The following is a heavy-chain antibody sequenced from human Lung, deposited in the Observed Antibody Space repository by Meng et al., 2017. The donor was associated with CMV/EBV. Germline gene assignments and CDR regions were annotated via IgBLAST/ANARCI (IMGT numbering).Heavy chain of an antibody. D-gene: IGHD3-3*01. CDR3: ARSRGVRFLEKY. V-gene: IGHV1-2*02. Sequence: GESLKISCKASGYTFTGYYMHWVRQAPGQGLEWMGWINPNSGGTNYAQKFQGRVTMTRDTSISTAYMELSRLRSDDTAVYYCARSRGVRFLEKYWGQGTVVTVAS. J-gene: IGHJ4*02. CDR1: GYTFTGYY. CDR2: INPNSGGT.